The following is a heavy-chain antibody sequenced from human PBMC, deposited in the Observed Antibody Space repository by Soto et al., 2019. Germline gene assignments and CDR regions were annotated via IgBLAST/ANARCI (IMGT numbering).Heavy chain of an antibody. CDR2: IFYTGTT. V-gene: IGHV4-31*03. J-gene: IGHJ4*02. Sequence: QVQLQESGPGLVKPSETLFLTCTVSGGSIGSSRYYWNWIRQRSGVSMEWIGYIFYTGTTYYNPSLKSRLSISVDRSKTHFSLRMDSVPAADTANYYCARAPGKVVGMSSMYYFDSWGQKTRVTGSS. D-gene: IGHD2-15*01. CDR3: ARAPGKVVGMSSMYYFDS. CDR1: GGSIGSSRYY.